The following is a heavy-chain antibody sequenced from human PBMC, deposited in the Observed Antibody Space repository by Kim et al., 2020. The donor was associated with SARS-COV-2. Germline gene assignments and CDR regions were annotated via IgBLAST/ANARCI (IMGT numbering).Heavy chain of an antibody. V-gene: IGHV3-48*04. CDR3: PTHLPRYGASR. CDR2: ISTSSSIK. D-gene: IGHD1-20*01. J-gene: IGHJ4*02. Sequence: GGSLRLSCAASGFIFSNSAMNWVRQAPGKGLEWVSYISTSSSIKSYAESVKGRFTISRDDAKNSVYLQMNSLRAEDTAVYYCPTHLPRYGASRWGQGILV. CDR1: GFIFSNSA.